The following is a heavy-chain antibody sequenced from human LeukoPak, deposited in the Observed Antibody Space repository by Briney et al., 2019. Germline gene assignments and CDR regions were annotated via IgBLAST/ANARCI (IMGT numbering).Heavy chain of an antibody. J-gene: IGHJ4*02. V-gene: IGHV3-48*02. CDR1: GFTFSSYS. Sequence: AGGSLRLSCAASGFTFSSYSMNWVRQAPGKGLEWVSYISSSSSTIYYADSVKGRFTISRDNAKNPLYLQMNSLRDEDTAVYYCASGVIVVVPAAKDSFDYWGQGTLVTVSS. CDR3: ASGVIVVVPAAKDSFDY. D-gene: IGHD2-2*01. CDR2: ISSSSSTI.